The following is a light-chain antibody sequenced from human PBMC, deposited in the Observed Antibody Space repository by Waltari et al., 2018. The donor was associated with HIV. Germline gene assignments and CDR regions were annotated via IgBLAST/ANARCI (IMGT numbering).Light chain of an antibody. CDR3: QSYDRSLSASVV. CDR1: SSNIGADYD. V-gene: IGLV1-40*01. J-gene: IGLJ2*01. Sequence: QSVLTQPPSVSGAPGQRVTISCTGGSSNIGADYDVHWYQQIPGTAPKLLISGNTNRPSGVPYRFSASKSGASASLAITGLQAEDEADYFCQSYDRSLSASVVFGGGTKLTVL. CDR2: GNT.